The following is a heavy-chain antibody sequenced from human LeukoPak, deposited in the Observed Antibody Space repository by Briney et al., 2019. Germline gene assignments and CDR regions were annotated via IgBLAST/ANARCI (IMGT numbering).Heavy chain of an antibody. CDR2: IYTSGST. Sequence: SETLSLTCTVSGGSLSSGSYYWSWIRQPAGKGLEWIGRIYTSGSTYYNPSLKSRVTISVDTSKNQFSLKLSSVTAADTAVYYCARSRLGMGLDYWGQGTLVTVSS. J-gene: IGHJ4*02. CDR3: ARSRLGMGLDY. V-gene: IGHV4-61*02. CDR1: GGSLSSGSYY. D-gene: IGHD7-27*01.